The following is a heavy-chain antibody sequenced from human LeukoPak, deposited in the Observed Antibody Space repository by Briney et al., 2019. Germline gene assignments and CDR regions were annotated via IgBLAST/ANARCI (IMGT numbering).Heavy chain of an antibody. D-gene: IGHD3-22*01. CDR2: ICTSGST. J-gene: IGHJ5*02. Sequence: PSETLSLTCTVSGGSISSYYWSWIRQPPGKGLEWIGYICTSGSTNYNPSLKSRVTISVDTSKNQFSLKLSSVTAADTAVYYCARHGTSYYDSSGYLRWFDPWGQGTLVTVSS. CDR3: ARHGTSYYDSSGYLRWFDP. V-gene: IGHV4-4*09. CDR1: GGSISSYY.